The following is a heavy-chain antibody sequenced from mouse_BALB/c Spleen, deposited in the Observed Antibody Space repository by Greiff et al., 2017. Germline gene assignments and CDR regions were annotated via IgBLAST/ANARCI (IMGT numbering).Heavy chain of an antibody. V-gene: IGHV5-6-5*01. J-gene: IGHJ4*01. CDR1: GFTFSSYA. CDR2: ISSGGST. CDR3: ARGGYQAMDY. Sequence: EVKVVESGGGLVKPGGSLKLSCAASGFTFSSYAMSWVRQTPEKRLEWVASISSGGSTYYPDSVKGRFTISRDNARNILYLEMSSLRSEDTAMYYCARGGYQAMDYWGQGTSVTVSS.